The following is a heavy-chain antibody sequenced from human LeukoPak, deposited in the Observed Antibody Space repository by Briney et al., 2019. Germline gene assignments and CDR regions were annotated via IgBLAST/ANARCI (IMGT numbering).Heavy chain of an antibody. D-gene: IGHD3-22*01. Sequence: ASVKVSCKASEGTFSSYAISWVRQAPGQGLEWMGRIIPIFGIANYAQKFQGRVTITADKSTSTACMELSSLRSEDTAVYYCAREEYYYDSSGYYYFDYWGQGTLVTVSS. CDR1: EGTFSSYA. CDR3: AREEYYYDSSGYYYFDY. J-gene: IGHJ4*02. CDR2: IIPIFGIA. V-gene: IGHV1-69*04.